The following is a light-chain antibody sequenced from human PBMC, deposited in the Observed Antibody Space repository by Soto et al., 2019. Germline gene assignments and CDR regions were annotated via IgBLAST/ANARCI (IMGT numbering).Light chain of an antibody. J-gene: IGLJ2*01. CDR2: LSSDGSH. CDR1: SGHSSYA. Sequence: QPVLTQSPSATASLGASVKLTCTLSSGHSSYAIAWHQQQPEKGPRFLMKLSSDGSHSKGDGIPDRFSGSSSGAERYPTISSLQSEDEADYYCQTWGTGTVVFGGGTKLTVL. CDR3: QTWGTGTVV. V-gene: IGLV4-69*01.